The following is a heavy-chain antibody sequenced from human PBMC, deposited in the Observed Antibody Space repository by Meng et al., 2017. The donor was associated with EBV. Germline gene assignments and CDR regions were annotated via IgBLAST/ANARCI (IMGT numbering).Heavy chain of an antibody. CDR2: IYWDDDK. CDR3: AHIIAARPFDY. Sequence: QITLKESGPTLVKPNQTLTVTCTFSGFSLSTRGVGVGWIRQPPGKALEWLALIYWDDDKRYSPSLKSRLTITKDTSKNQVVLTMTNMDPVDAATYYCAHIIAARPFDYWGQGTLVTVSS. CDR1: GFSLSTRGVG. V-gene: IGHV2-5*02. D-gene: IGHD6-6*01. J-gene: IGHJ4*02.